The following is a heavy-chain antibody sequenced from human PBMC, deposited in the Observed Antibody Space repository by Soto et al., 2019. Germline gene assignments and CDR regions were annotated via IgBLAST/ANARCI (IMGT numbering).Heavy chain of an antibody. Sequence: PGGSLRLSCAASGFTFSSYAMHWVRQAPGKGLEWVAVISYDGSNKYYADSVKGRFTISRDNSKNTLYLQMNSLRAEDTAVYYCARDSIDIAAAGNDYWGQGTLVTVSS. D-gene: IGHD6-13*01. J-gene: IGHJ4*02. CDR2: ISYDGSNK. V-gene: IGHV3-30-3*01. CDR3: ARDSIDIAAAGNDY. CDR1: GFTFSSYA.